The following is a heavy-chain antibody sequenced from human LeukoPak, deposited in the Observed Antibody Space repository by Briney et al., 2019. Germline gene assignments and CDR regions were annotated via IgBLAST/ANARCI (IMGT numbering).Heavy chain of an antibody. D-gene: IGHD1-26*01. Sequence: GGSLTLSCAATGFTFRKHWMSWVRHTVGRGLECVAKIREDGNEKHYVDSVKGRFTISTDNAKNSLFLQMNNLGVDDTAVYYCVRDYRGGWNDYWGQGTLVTVSS. J-gene: IGHJ4*02. CDR1: GFTFRKHW. CDR2: IREDGNEK. V-gene: IGHV3-7*01. CDR3: VRDYRGGWNDY.